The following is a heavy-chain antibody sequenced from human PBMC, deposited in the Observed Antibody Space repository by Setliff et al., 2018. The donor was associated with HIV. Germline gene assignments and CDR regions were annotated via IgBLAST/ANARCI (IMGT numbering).Heavy chain of an antibody. CDR1: GGSISTSY. Sequence: PSETLSLTCTVSGGSISTSYWNWIRQPPGRGLEWIAYIYISGTTNYNPSLKSRVTISLDTSRNQFSLKLGSVTAADTAMYYCAREHCSGGSCNGFDIWGQGTMVTVSS. V-gene: IGHV4-4*09. D-gene: IGHD2-15*01. CDR3: AREHCSGGSCNGFDI. CDR2: IYISGTT. J-gene: IGHJ3*02.